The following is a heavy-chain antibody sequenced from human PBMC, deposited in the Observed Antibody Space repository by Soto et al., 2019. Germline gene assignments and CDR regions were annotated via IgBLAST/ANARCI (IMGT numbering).Heavy chain of an antibody. CDR2: IYYSGST. J-gene: IGHJ2*01. D-gene: IGHD3-9*01. CDR3: ASPHDYDVFGANWYFAL. Sequence: TSETLSLTCTVSGGSISSYYWSWIRQPPGKGLEWIGYIYYSGSTNYNPSLKSRVTISVDTSKNQFSLKLSSVTAADTAVYYCASPHDYDVFGANWYFALWGRGTPVTVSS. V-gene: IGHV4-59*01. CDR1: GGSISSYY.